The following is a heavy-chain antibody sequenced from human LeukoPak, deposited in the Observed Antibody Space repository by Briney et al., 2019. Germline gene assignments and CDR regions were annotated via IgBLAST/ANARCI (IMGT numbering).Heavy chain of an antibody. V-gene: IGHV3-30*18. J-gene: IGHJ4*02. CDR3: AKSRYSSSWYIDY. CDR2: ISFDGSNK. D-gene: IGHD6-13*01. Sequence: RGSLRLSCAASGFTFSSYGMHWVRQAPGKGLEWVAVISFDGSNKYYADSVKGRFTISRDNSKNTLYLQMNSLRAEDTAVYYCAKSRYSSSWYIDYWGQGTLVTVSS. CDR1: GFTFSSYG.